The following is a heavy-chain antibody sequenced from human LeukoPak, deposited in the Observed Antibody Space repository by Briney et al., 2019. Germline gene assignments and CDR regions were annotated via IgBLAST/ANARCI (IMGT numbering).Heavy chain of an antibody. CDR2: ISYDGSNK. V-gene: IGHV3-30*03. D-gene: IGHD3/OR15-3a*01. Sequence: PGRSLRLSCAASGFTFSSYGMHWVRQAPGKGLEWVAVISYDGSNKYCADSVKGRFTISRDNSKNTLYLQMNSLRAEDTAVYYCARDRTGGGGPFDYWGQGTLVTVSS. CDR1: GFTFSSYG. CDR3: ARDRTGGGGPFDY. J-gene: IGHJ4*02.